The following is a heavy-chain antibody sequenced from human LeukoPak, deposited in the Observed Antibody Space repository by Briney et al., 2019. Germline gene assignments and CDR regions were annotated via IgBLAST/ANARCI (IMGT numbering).Heavy chain of an antibody. D-gene: IGHD4-17*01. CDR2: ISSSGSTI. J-gene: IGHJ6*02. CDR3: ARALGDYVSYYYYGMDV. Sequence: GGSLRLSCAASGFTFSDYYMSWIRQAPGKGLEWVSYISSSGSTIYYADSVKGRFTISRDNAKNSLYLQMNSLRAEDTAVYYRARALGDYVSYYYYGMDVWGQGTTVTVSS. CDR1: GFTFSDYY. V-gene: IGHV3-11*01.